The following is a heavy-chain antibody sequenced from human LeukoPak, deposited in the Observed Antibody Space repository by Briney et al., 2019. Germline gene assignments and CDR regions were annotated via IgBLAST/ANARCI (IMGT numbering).Heavy chain of an antibody. Sequence: ASVKVSCKASGYTFTSYDINWVRQATGQGLEWMRWMNPNSGNTGYAQKFQGRVTMTRNTSISTAYMELSSLRSEDTAVYYCARRAAETNYDFWSGYLYYYYMDVWGKGTTVTVSS. CDR1: GYTFTSYD. CDR2: MNPNSGNT. V-gene: IGHV1-8*01. D-gene: IGHD3-3*01. CDR3: ARRAAETNYDFWSGYLYYYYMDV. J-gene: IGHJ6*03.